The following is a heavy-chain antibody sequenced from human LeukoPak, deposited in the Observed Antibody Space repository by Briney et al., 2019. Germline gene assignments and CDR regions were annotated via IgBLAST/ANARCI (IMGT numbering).Heavy chain of an antibody. CDR3: ARSRGPLDSSGWYGFFDY. CDR1: GGTFSSYA. Sequence: SSVKVSCKASGGTFSSYAISWVRQAPGQGLEWMGRIIPILGIANYAQKFQGRVTITADKSTSTAYMELSSLRSEDTAVYYCARSRGPLDSSGWYGFFDYWGQGTLVTVSS. CDR2: IIPILGIA. V-gene: IGHV1-69*04. D-gene: IGHD6-19*01. J-gene: IGHJ4*02.